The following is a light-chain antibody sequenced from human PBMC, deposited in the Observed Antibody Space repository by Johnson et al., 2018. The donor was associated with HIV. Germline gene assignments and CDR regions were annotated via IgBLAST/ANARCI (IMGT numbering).Light chain of an antibody. Sequence: TQPPSVSVSPGQTASITCSGAKLGDKYACWYQQKPGQSPVLVIYQDSKRPSGIPERFSGSNSGNTATLTISGTQAMDEADYYCGAWESSLRTAFFGAGTKVTVL. CDR3: GAWESSLRTAF. CDR2: QDS. J-gene: IGLJ1*01. CDR1: KLGDKY. V-gene: IGLV3-1*01.